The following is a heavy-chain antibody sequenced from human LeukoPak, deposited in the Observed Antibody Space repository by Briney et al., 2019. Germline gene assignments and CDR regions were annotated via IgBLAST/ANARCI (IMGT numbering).Heavy chain of an antibody. D-gene: IGHD1-26*01. CDR1: GYTFINHG. CDR3: ARDGATTGGNWFDP. V-gene: IGHV1-18*01. Sequence: GASVKVSCKASGYTFINHGISWVRQAPGQGLEWMGWISVYNGNTQYAQKFQGRVTMTTDTSTSTAYMELRSLRSDDTAVYYCARDGATTGGNWFDPWGQGTLVTVSP. CDR2: ISVYNGNT. J-gene: IGHJ5*02.